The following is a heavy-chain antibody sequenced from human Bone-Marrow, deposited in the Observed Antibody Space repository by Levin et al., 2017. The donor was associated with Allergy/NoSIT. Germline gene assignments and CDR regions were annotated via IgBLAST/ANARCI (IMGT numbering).Heavy chain of an antibody. V-gene: IGHV3-30*18. CDR1: GFSFSSSG. D-gene: IGHD3-3*01. CDR3: VKGVCSCGFCFIFEYYFDG. CDR2: ISSPGTTT. J-gene: IGHJ4*02. Sequence: GGSLRLSCVASGFSFSSSGMHWVRLAPGKGLEWVASISSPGTTTFYADSVKGRFTITRGSYENKLYLQMNSLRVEETAVYYCVKGVCSCGFCFIFEYYFDGWGQGTLVTVSS.